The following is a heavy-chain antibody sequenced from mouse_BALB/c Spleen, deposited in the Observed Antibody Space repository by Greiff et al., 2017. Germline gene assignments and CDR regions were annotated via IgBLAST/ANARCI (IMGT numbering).Heavy chain of an antibody. J-gene: IGHJ2*01. CDR2: ISSGGST. CDR3: ARVYGSRYYFDY. D-gene: IGHD1-1*01. V-gene: IGHV5-6-5*01. Sequence: EVKLMESGGGLVKPGGSLKLSCAASGFTFSSYAMSWVRQTPEKRLEWVASISSGGSTYYPDSVKGRFTISRDNARNILYLQMSSLRSEDTAMYYCARVYGSRYYFDYWGQGTTLTVSS. CDR1: GFTFSSYA.